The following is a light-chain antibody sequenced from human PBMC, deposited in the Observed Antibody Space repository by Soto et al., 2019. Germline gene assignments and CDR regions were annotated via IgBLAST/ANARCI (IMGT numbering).Light chain of an antibody. J-gene: IGKJ1*01. V-gene: IGKV3-15*01. CDR1: QSVRIL. CDR2: GAT. Sequence: EIVMRQSPATLSVSPGERATLSCRASQSVRILLAWYQQKPGKAPRLLIHGATTRATGIPARFSGSGSGTEFTLTISSLQSEDFAVYYCQQYNNWPRTFGQGTQVDIK. CDR3: QQYNNWPRT.